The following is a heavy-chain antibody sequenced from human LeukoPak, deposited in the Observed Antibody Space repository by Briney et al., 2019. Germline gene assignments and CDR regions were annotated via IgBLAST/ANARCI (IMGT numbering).Heavy chain of an antibody. J-gene: IGHJ5*02. CDR3: ARGRKRQWLVPRGWFDP. V-gene: IGHV4-4*09. D-gene: IGHD6-19*01. CDR2: IYSSGST. Sequence: SETLSLTCTVSGGSISSYYWSWIRQPAGKGLEWIGYIYSSGSTNYNPSLESRVTISVDTSKNQFSLKLSSVTAADTAVYYCARGRKRQWLVPRGWFDPWGQGTLVTVSS. CDR1: GGSISSYY.